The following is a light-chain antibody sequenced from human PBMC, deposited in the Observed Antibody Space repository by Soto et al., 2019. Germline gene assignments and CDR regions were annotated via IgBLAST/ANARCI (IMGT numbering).Light chain of an antibody. Sequence: QSVLTQPPSVSGAPGQRVTFSCTGSSSNIGAGYDVHWYQQLPGTAPKLLIYGNSNRPSGVPDRFSGSKSGTSASLAITGLQAEDEADYYCQSYDSSLSVLVFGTGTKLTVL. V-gene: IGLV1-40*01. J-gene: IGLJ1*01. CDR3: QSYDSSLSVLV. CDR2: GNS. CDR1: SSNIGAGYD.